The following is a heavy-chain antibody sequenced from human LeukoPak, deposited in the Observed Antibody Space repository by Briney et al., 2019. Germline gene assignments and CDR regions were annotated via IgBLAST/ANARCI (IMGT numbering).Heavy chain of an antibody. CDR1: GYTFGTSG. Sequence: VASVKVSCKAFGYTFGTSGISWVRQAPGQRLEWMGWISPNNGNTQYAQGVQGRVTMTTDTSRSTAYMELRSLRSDDTAVYYCTRVRNSNNWWGPFDIWGQGTMVTVSS. D-gene: IGHD1-1*01. J-gene: IGHJ3*02. CDR3: TRVRNSNNWWGPFDI. V-gene: IGHV1-18*01. CDR2: ISPNNGNT.